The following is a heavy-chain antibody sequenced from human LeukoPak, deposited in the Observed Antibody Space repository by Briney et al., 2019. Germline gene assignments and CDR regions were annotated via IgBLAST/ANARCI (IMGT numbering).Heavy chain of an antibody. Sequence: GGSLRLSCAASGFTFSTNWMSWVRQAPGKGLEWVANINQDGSEKNYVDSVKGRFTISRDNSKNTLYLQMNSLRAEDTAVYYCARGPSGYHNTGGQGTLVTVSS. J-gene: IGHJ4*02. CDR1: GFTFSTNW. D-gene: IGHD5-12*01. CDR2: INQDGSEK. CDR3: ARGPSGYHNT. V-gene: IGHV3-7*01.